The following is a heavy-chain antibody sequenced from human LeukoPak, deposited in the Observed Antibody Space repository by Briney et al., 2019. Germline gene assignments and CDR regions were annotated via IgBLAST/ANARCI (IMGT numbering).Heavy chain of an antibody. Sequence: GGSLRLSCAASGFTVSSNYMSWVRQAPGKGLEWDSVIYSGGSTYYADSVKGRFTISRDNSKNTLYLQMHSLRAEDTAVYYCARDASPYCSSTSCYAQWGQGTLVTASA. CDR2: IYSGGST. CDR3: ARDASPYCSSTSCYAQ. D-gene: IGHD2-2*01. J-gene: IGHJ4*02. V-gene: IGHV3-66*01. CDR1: GFTVSSNY.